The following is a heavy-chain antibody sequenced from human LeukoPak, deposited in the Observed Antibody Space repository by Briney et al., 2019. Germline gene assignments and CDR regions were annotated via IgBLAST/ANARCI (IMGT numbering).Heavy chain of an antibody. V-gene: IGHV3-15*01. CDR2: IKSKTDGGTP. CDR1: GFTFSNAW. D-gene: IGHD6-13*01. J-gene: IGHJ4*02. Sequence: PGGSLRLSCAASGFTFSNAWMSWVRQAPGKGLEWVGRIKSKTDGGTPDYAAPVKGRFTISRDDSKNTLYLQMNSLKTEDTAVYYCTGVSRSTWYDYWGQGTLVTVSS. CDR3: TGVSRSTWYDY.